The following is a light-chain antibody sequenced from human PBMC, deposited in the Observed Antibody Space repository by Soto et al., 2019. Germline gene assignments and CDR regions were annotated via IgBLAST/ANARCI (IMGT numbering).Light chain of an antibody. CDR1: SSNIGAYT. Sequence: QSVLTQPPSSSGTPGQRVTISCSGSSSNIGAYTVHWYQQFPGAAPKLLIYSTDHRPSGVPDRFSGSKSRTSASLAISGLRSEDAAHYFCATWDDSLNGPLFGGGTKLTVL. V-gene: IGLV1-44*01. CDR2: STD. J-gene: IGLJ2*01. CDR3: ATWDDSLNGPL.